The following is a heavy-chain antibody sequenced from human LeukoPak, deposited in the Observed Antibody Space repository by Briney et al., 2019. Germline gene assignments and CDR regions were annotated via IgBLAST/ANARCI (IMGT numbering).Heavy chain of an antibody. CDR1: GYSISSGYY. Sequence: SETLSLTCTVSGYSISSGYYWGWIRQPPGKGLEWIGSIYHSGSTYYDPSLKSRVTISVDTSKNQFSLKLSSVTAADTAVYYCARITPDYDFWSGGDAFDIWGQGTMVTVSS. V-gene: IGHV4-38-2*02. J-gene: IGHJ3*02. CDR2: IYHSGST. D-gene: IGHD3-3*01. CDR3: ARITPDYDFWSGGDAFDI.